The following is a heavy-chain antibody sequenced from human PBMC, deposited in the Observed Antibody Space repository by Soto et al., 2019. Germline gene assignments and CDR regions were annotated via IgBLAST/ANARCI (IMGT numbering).Heavy chain of an antibody. J-gene: IGHJ4*02. CDR2: IIPIFGTA. CDR1: GYTFTSYA. V-gene: IGHV1-69*13. D-gene: IGHD4-17*01. Sequence: ASVKVSCKASGYTFTSYAMHWVRQAPGQRLEWMGGIIPIFGTANYAQKFQGRVTITADESTSTAYMELSSLRSEDTAVYYCARRGTYGDLDYWGQGTLVTSPQ. CDR3: ARRGTYGDLDY.